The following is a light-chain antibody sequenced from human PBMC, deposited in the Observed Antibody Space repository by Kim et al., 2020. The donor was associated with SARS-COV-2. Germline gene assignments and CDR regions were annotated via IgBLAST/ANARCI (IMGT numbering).Light chain of an antibody. CDR1: QSVSSN. CDR2: GAS. CDR3: QQYSHWPLT. V-gene: IGKV3-15*01. Sequence: PATLSVSPGERATLSCRASQSVSSNLAWYQQKPGQAPRLLIYGASTRATGIPGRFSGSGSGTEFTLTISSLQSEDFAVYYCQQYSHWPLTFGGGTKV. J-gene: IGKJ4*01.